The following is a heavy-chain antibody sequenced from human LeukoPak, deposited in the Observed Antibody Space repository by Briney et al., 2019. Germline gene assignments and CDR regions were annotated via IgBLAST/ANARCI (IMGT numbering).Heavy chain of an antibody. V-gene: IGHV1-46*01. CDR3: ARDPDCSGGSCHTPKYYYYGMNV. CDR1: GYTFTSYY. J-gene: IGHJ6*02. D-gene: IGHD2-15*01. Sequence: ASVKVSCKASGYTFTSYYMHWVRQAPGQGLEWMGIINPSGGSTSYAQKFQGRVTMTRDTSTSTVYMELSSLRSEDTAVYYCARDPDCSGGSCHTPKYYYYGMNVWGQGTTVTVSS. CDR2: INPSGGST.